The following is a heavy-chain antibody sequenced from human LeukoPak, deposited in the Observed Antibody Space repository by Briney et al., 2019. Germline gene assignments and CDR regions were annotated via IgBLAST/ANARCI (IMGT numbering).Heavy chain of an antibody. CDR1: GFTFSSYS. V-gene: IGHV3-48*01. Sequence: GGSLRLSCAASGFTFSSYSMNWVRQAPGKGLEWVSYICSRSNTIYYADSAKGRFTVARDNAKNSLYLQMNSLRADDTALYYCARESITGDRDFDYWGQGTLVTVSS. D-gene: IGHD7-27*01. J-gene: IGHJ4*02. CDR2: ICSRSNTI. CDR3: ARESITGDRDFDY.